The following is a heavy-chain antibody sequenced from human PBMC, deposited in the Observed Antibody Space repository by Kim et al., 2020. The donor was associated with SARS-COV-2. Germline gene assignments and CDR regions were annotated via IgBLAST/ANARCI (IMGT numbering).Heavy chain of an antibody. CDR3: VGSSGSYPTDWFDP. CDR2: FYYSGST. Sequence: SETLSLTCTVSSGYITNSYYYWGWIRQPPGKGLEWFGIFYYSGSTYYNPSLQSRATISVDTSMNEISLSLESVTATDTAIYYCVGSSGSYPTDWFDPWGQGTLVTVSS. J-gene: IGHJ5*02. D-gene: IGHD1-26*01. V-gene: IGHV4-39*01. CDR1: SGYITNSYYY.